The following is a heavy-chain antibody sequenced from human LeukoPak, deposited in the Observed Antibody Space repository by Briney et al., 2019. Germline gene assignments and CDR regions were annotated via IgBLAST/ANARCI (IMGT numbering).Heavy chain of an antibody. J-gene: IGHJ4*02. D-gene: IGHD6-19*01. CDR1: GGSFSSSSYY. Sequence: SETLSLTCTVSGGSFSSSSYYWGWIRQPPGKGLEWIGSIYYSGSTYYNPSLKSRVTTSVDTSKNQFSLKLSSVTAADTAVYSCARAAVAGTFDYWGQGTLVTVSS. CDR3: ARAAVAGTFDY. V-gene: IGHV4-39*07. CDR2: IYYSGST.